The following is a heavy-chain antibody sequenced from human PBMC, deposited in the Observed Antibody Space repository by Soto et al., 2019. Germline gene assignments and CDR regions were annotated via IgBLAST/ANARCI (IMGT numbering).Heavy chain of an antibody. V-gene: IGHV1-69*01. Sequence: QVQLVQSGAEVKKPGSSVKVSCKASGGTFSSYAISWVRQAPGQGLEWMGGIIPIFGTANYAQKFQGRVTISADESTSTAYMELSRLRAEDTAVYYCARDSPYDSSGYVPSFDYWGQGTLVTVSS. J-gene: IGHJ4*02. D-gene: IGHD3-22*01. CDR1: GGTFSSYA. CDR3: ARDSPYDSSGYVPSFDY. CDR2: IIPIFGTA.